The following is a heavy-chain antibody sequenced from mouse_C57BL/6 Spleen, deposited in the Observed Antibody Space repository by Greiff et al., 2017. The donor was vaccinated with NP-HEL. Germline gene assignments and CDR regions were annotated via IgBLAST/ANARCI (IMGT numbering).Heavy chain of an antibody. D-gene: IGHD2-1*01. Sequence: EVQLQESGPGLVKPSQSLSLTCSVTGYSITSGYYWNWIRQFPGNKLEWMGYISYDGSNNYNPSLKNRISITRDTSKNQFFLKLNSVTTEDTATYYCARGNGNFYFDYWGQGTTLTVSS. CDR1: GYSITSGYY. J-gene: IGHJ2*01. CDR3: ARGNGNFYFDY. V-gene: IGHV3-6*01. CDR2: ISYDGSN.